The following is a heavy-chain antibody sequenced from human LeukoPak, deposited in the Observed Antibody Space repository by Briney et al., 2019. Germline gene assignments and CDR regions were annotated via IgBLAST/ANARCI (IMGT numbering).Heavy chain of an antibody. V-gene: IGHV4-59*01. Sequence: SETLSLTCTVSGASISSSYWSWIRQSPGKGLEWIGYIYHTGSTNYNPSLESRVTISVDRSKNQFSLKLTSVTAADTAVYYCARSVVYWYFDLWGRGTLVTVSS. CDR2: IYHTGST. CDR3: ARSVVYWYFDL. CDR1: GASISSSY. J-gene: IGHJ2*01. D-gene: IGHD2-15*01.